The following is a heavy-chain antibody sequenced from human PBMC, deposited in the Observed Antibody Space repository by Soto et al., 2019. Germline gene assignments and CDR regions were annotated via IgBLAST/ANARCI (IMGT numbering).Heavy chain of an antibody. CDR1: GFSIRDYW. V-gene: IGHV3-74*01. J-gene: IGHJ6*02. CDR3: ARDRSYAMEV. Sequence: GGSLRLSCEASGFSIRDYWMHWVRQAPGEGLVWVSCINGDASSTTYADSVKGRFTISRDDAKNTVYLQMTSLRAEDTAVYFCARDRSYAMEVWGQGTRVTVS. CDR2: INGDASST.